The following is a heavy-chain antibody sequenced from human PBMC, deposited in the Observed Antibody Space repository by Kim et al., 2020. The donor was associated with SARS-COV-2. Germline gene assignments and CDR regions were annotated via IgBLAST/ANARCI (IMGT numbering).Heavy chain of an antibody. D-gene: IGHD5-12*01. J-gene: IGHJ4*02. Sequence: SVKVSCKASGFTFTSSAMQWVRQARGQRLEWIGWIVVGSGNTNYAQKFQERVTITRDMSTSTAYMELSSLRSEDTAVYYCAAWEGYSGYAPVGYWGQGTLVTVSS. CDR1: GFTFTSSA. CDR3: AAWEGYSGYAPVGY. V-gene: IGHV1-58*02. CDR2: IVVGSGNT.